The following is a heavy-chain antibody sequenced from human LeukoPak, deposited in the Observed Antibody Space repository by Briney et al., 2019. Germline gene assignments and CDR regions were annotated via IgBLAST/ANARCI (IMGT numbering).Heavy chain of an antibody. Sequence: SETLSLTCTVSGASVSSYYWNWIRQPAGEGLEWIGRIYNSGTTDYNPSLKSRVTISVDKSKNQISLKLTSVTAADTAVYYCACSISMDLLYWGQGTLVTVSS. CDR2: IYNSGTT. CDR3: ACSISMDLLY. CDR1: GASVSSYY. V-gene: IGHV4-4*07. J-gene: IGHJ4*02. D-gene: IGHD1-14*01.